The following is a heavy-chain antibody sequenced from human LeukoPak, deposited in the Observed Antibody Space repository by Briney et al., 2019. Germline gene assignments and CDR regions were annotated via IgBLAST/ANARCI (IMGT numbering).Heavy chain of an antibody. CDR2: INPSGGST. Sequence: WASVKVSCKASGYTFTSYYMHWVRQAPGQGLEWMGIINPSGGSTSYAQKFQGRVTMTRDMSTSTVYMELSSLKASDTAMYYCARLPSISSGYFWYFDYWGQGTLVTVSS. J-gene: IGHJ4*02. CDR3: ARLPSISSGYFWYFDY. V-gene: IGHV1-46*01. CDR1: GYTFTSYY. D-gene: IGHD3-22*01.